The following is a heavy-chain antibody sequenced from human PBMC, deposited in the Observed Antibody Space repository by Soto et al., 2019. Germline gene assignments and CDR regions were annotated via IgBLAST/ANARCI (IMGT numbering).Heavy chain of an antibody. CDR2: INNGATT. CDR3: ARDDSQRPATY. V-gene: IGHV4-59*01. D-gene: IGHD1-26*01. Sequence: QVQLQESGPGLVKPSETLSLTCIVSGGSISSYYWTWTRQPPGKGLEWIGCINNGATTNYNPSLKSRVTISVDTSKNQFSLKLTSVTAADTAVYYCARDDSQRPATYWGQGTLVTVSS. J-gene: IGHJ4*02. CDR1: GGSISSYY.